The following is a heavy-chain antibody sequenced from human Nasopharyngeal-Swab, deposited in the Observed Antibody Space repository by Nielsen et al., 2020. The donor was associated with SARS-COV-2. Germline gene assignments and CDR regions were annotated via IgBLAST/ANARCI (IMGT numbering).Heavy chain of an antibody. D-gene: IGHD5-18*01. Sequence: SETLSLTCAVYGGSFSGYYWSWIRQPPGKGLEWIGEINHSGSTNYNPSLKSRVTISVDTSKNQFSLKLSSVTAADTAVYYCARVDTAMIEAYFDYWGQGTLATVSS. CDR3: ARVDTAMIEAYFDY. CDR1: GGSFSGYY. J-gene: IGHJ4*02. V-gene: IGHV4-34*01. CDR2: INHSGST.